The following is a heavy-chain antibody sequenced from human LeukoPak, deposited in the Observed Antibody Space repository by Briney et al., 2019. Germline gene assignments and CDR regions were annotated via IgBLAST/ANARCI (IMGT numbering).Heavy chain of an antibody. V-gene: IGHV4-59*01. CDR1: GGSISSYY. D-gene: IGHD1-14*01. CDR3: ARGPSGSGDAFDI. J-gene: IGHJ3*02. Sequence: KPSETLSLTPTVSGGSISSYYWRLVRQPPREGPGWVWYIYYSGSTNYNPSLKSRVTISVDTSKNQFSLKLSSVTAADTAVYYCARGPSGSGDAFDIWGQGTMVTVSS. CDR2: IYYSGST.